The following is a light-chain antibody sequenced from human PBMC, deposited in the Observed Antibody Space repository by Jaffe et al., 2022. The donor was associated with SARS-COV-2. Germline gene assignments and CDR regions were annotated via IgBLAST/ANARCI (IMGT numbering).Light chain of an antibody. Sequence: QSVLTQPASVSGSPGQSITISCTGSDTDIGGYYFVSWYQQHPGKAPRLLIYEVDLRPSGVPDRFSGSKSGNTASLTISKLQPDDEGHYYCSSFTSTNTWVFGGGTSLTVL. CDR3: SSFTSTNTWV. CDR1: DTDIGGYYF. CDR2: EVD. J-gene: IGLJ3*02. V-gene: IGLV2-14*01.